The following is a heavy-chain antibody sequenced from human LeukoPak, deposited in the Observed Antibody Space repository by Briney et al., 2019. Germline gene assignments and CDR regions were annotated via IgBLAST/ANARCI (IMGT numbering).Heavy chain of an antibody. J-gene: IGHJ4*02. V-gene: IGHV3-7*01. Sequence: GGSLRLSCVASGFPFSSYWMHWVRQAPGRGLEWVANIKQDGSERYYVDSVKGRFTITRDNAKNSLSLQMNSLRVEDTAVYYCVRAIAAAASYWGQGTLVTVSS. D-gene: IGHD6-13*01. CDR3: VRAIAAAASY. CDR1: GFPFSSYW. CDR2: IKQDGSER.